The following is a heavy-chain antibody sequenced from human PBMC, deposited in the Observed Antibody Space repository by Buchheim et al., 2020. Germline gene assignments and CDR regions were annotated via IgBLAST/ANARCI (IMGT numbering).Heavy chain of an antibody. D-gene: IGHD6-6*01. CDR1: GGSISSYY. Sequence: QVQLQESGPGLVKPSETLSLTCPVSGGSISSYYWSWIRQPPGKGLEWIGYIYYSGSTNYNPSLKSRVTISVDTSKNQFSLKLSSVTAADTAVYYCARRVGGEYSSSSGSYYFDYWGQGTL. CDR3: ARRVGGEYSSSSGSYYFDY. J-gene: IGHJ4*02. V-gene: IGHV4-59*08. CDR2: IYYSGST.